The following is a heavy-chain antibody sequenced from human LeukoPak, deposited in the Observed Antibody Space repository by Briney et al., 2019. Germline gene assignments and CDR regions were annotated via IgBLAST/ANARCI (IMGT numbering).Heavy chain of an antibody. J-gene: IGHJ6*02. V-gene: IGHV4-34*01. CDR2: INHSGST. CDR3: ASSDPQLLWFGESSDTYGMDV. CDR1: GGSFSGYY. Sequence: SETLSLTCAVYGGSFSGYYWSWIRQPPGKGLEWIGEINHSGSTNYNPSLKSRVTISVDTSKNQFSLKLSSVTAADTAVYYCASSDPQLLWFGESSDTYGMDVWGQGTTVTVSS. D-gene: IGHD3-10*01.